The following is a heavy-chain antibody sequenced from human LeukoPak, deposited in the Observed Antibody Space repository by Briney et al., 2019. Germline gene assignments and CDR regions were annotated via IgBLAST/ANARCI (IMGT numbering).Heavy chain of an antibody. V-gene: IGHV3-48*04. CDR2: ISSSSSTI. J-gene: IGHJ3*02. CDR3: ARVQLESGAFDI. D-gene: IGHD1-1*01. CDR1: GFTLSSYS. Sequence: GGSLRLSCAASGFTLSSYSMNWVRQAPGKGLEWVSYISSSSSTIDYADSVKGRFTISRDDAKNSLYLQMNSLRAEDTAVYYCARVQLESGAFDIWGQGTMVTVSS.